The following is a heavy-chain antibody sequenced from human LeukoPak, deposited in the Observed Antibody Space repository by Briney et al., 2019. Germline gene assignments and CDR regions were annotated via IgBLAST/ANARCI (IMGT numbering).Heavy chain of an antibody. D-gene: IGHD2-15*01. Sequence: PGGSLRLSCAASGFTFSGYWMSWVRQAPGKGLEWVATIKQDASEKTYVDSVEGRFTSSRDNAKSSLFLQMDSLQAEDTAVYYCARFGMDAAIDYWGQGTLVTVSS. CDR1: GFTFSGYW. CDR2: IKQDASEK. V-gene: IGHV3-7*01. J-gene: IGHJ4*02. CDR3: ARFGMDAAIDY.